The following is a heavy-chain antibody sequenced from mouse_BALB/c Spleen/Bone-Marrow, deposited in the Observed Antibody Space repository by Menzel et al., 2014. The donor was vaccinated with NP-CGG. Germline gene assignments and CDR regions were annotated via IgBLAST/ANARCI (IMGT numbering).Heavy chain of an antibody. Sequence: EVKVVESGGGLVKSGGSLKLSCAASEFTFSNYGMSWVRQTPEKRLEWVATISGGGSYTFYSDSVKGRFTISRDNAKNNLYVQLSSLRSEDTAVYYCARHAYYDQTEVSFVYWGQGTLVTVSA. J-gene: IGHJ3*01. CDR1: EFTFSNYG. V-gene: IGHV5-9-2*01. CDR2: ISGGGSYT. CDR3: ARHAYYDQTEVSFVY. D-gene: IGHD2-4*01.